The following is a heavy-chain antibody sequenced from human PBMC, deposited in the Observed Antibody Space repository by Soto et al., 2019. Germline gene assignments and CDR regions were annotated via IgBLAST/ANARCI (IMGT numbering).Heavy chain of an antibody. Sequence: GGSLRLSCAASGFTFTDHGMHWVRQAPGEGLEWVAVVWSDGSNKYYADSVKDRFTVSRDNPKNTLFLQMDNLRVEDTAVYYCARDFAVRQPPTWFDPWGQGTLVTVSS. J-gene: IGHJ5*02. CDR3: ARDFAVRQPPTWFDP. D-gene: IGHD1-1*01. V-gene: IGHV3-33*01. CDR2: VWSDGSNK. CDR1: GFTFTDHG.